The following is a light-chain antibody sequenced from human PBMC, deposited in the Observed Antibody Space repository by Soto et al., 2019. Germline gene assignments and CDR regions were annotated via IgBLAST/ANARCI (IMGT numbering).Light chain of an antibody. J-gene: IGLJ1*01. CDR3: CSYAGSPNV. V-gene: IGLV2-11*01. CDR2: DVS. Sequence: QSALTQPRSVSGSPGQSVTISCTGTSSDVGDYNYVSWYQQHPGKAPKLMIYDVSKRPSGVPDRVSASKSGNTASLTISGIHAEDEADYSCCSYAGSPNVFGTGTKLTVL. CDR1: SSDVGDYNY.